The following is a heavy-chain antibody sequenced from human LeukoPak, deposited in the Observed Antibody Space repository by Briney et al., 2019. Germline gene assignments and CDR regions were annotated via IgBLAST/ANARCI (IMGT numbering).Heavy chain of an antibody. CDR1: GFTFGDYA. V-gene: IGHV3-49*04. Sequence: SGGSLRLSCTASGFTFGDYAMSWVRQAPGKGLEWVGFIRSKAYGGTTEYAASVKGRFTISRDDSKSIAYLQMNSLKTEDTAVYYCTRVMRGAGDYWGQGTLSPSPQ. CDR2: IRSKAYGGTT. CDR3: TRVMRGAGDY. J-gene: IGHJ4*02. D-gene: IGHD3-10*01.